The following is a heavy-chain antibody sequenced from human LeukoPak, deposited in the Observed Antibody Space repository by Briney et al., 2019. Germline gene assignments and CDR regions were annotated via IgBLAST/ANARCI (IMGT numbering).Heavy chain of an antibody. CDR3: ARAGGIAVAGTQGEIDY. CDR1: GFTFSSYE. V-gene: IGHV3-48*03. Sequence: GGSLRLSCAASGFTFSSYEMNWVRQAPGKGLEWVSYISSSGSTIYYADSVKGRFTISRDNAKNSLYLQMNSLRAEDTAVYYCARAGGIAVAGTQGEIDYWGQGTLVTVSS. CDR2: ISSSGSTI. J-gene: IGHJ4*02. D-gene: IGHD6-19*01.